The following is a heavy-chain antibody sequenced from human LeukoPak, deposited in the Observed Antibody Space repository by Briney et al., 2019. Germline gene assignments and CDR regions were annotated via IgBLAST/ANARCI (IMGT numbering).Heavy chain of an antibody. J-gene: IGHJ4*02. Sequence: GGSLRLSCAASGFSFSDYGMHWVRQAPGKGLEWVAIITSDGNDKYYADSVKGRFTISRDNSMNTLSLQLNSLGPEDTAVYYCAKQWDYAGDYWGQGTLVTVSS. D-gene: IGHD4-17*01. CDR3: AKQWDYAGDY. CDR2: ITSDGNDK. CDR1: GFSFSDYG. V-gene: IGHV3-30*02.